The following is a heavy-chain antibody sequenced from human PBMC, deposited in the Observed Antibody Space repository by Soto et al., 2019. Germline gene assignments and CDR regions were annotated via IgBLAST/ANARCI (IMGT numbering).Heavy chain of an antibody. CDR3: ARRRRDILTGSPGTLDY. Sequence: ASVKVSCKASGYTFTGYYMHWVRQAPGQGLEWMGWINPNSGGTNYAQKFQGRVTMTRDTSISTAYMELSRLRSDDTAVYYCARRRRDILTGSPGTLDYWGQGTLVTVSS. CDR2: INPNSGGT. V-gene: IGHV1-2*02. D-gene: IGHD3-9*01. CDR1: GYTFTGYY. J-gene: IGHJ4*02.